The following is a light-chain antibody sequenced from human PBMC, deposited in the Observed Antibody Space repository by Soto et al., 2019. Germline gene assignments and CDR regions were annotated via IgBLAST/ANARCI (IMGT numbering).Light chain of an antibody. CDR1: TSNLGGNT. V-gene: IGLV1-44*01. Sequence: QSVLTQPPSVSGTPGHTVSISCSGSTSNLGGNTVNWYQQLPGTAPKLLIYTNNQRPSGVPDRFSGYKSGTSASLAISDLRSEDEADFYCAAWDDSLNAVVFGGGTQLTVL. CDR2: TNN. CDR3: AAWDDSLNAVV. J-gene: IGLJ2*01.